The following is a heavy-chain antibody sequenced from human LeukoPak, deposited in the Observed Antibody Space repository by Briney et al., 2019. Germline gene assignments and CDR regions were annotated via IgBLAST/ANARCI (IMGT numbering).Heavy chain of an antibody. CDR1: GFTFGDYA. J-gene: IGHJ4*02. CDR2: ISSSGSTI. CDR3: ARGRVGYSSGWYVS. V-gene: IGHV3-11*01. Sequence: GGSLRLSCTASGFTFGDYAMSWIRQAPGKGLEWVSYISSSGSTIYYADSVKGRFTISRDNAKNSLYLQMNSLRAEDTAVYYCARGRVGYSSGWYVSWGQGTLVTVSS. D-gene: IGHD6-19*01.